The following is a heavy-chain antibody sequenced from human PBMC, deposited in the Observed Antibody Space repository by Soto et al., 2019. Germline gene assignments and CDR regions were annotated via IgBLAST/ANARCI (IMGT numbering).Heavy chain of an antibody. CDR3: TRVDDYWSGYSDY. V-gene: IGHV3-49*03. CDR1: GFTFGDYV. CDR2: IRSKAYGGTT. J-gene: IGHJ4*02. Sequence: GGSLRLSCTASGFTFGDYVMSWFRQAPGKGLEWVGFIRSKAYGGTTEYAAPVKGRVTISRDDSKSIAHLQMNSLKTEDTAVYYCTRVDDYWSGYSDYWGTGTLLTFSS. D-gene: IGHD3-3*01.